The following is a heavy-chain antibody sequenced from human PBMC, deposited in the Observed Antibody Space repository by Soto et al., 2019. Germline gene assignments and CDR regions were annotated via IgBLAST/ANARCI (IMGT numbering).Heavy chain of an antibody. V-gene: IGHV1-69*13. J-gene: IGHJ6*02. CDR2: IIPIFGTE. CDR1: GGTFSSYA. D-gene: IGHD3-10*01. CDR3: ARDRVLGSGSYYYYYGMDV. Sequence: SVKVSCKASGGTFSSYAISWVRQAPGQGLEWMGGIIPIFGTENYAQKFQGRVTITADESTSTAYMELSSLRSEDTAVYYCARDRVLGSGSYYYYYGMDVWGQGTTVTVSS.